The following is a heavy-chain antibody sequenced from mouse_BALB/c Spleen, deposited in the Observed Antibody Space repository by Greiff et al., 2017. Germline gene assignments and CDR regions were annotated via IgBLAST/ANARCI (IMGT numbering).Heavy chain of an antibody. Sequence: EVQLQQSGAELVRPGASVKLSCTASGFNIKDYYMHWVKQRPEQGLEWIGWIDPENGDTEYAPKFQGKATMTADTSSNTAYLQLSSLTSEDTAVYYYIAIYCYGAMDYWGQGTSVTVSS. CDR1: GFNIKDYY. CDR3: IAIYCYGAMDY. D-gene: IGHD1-1*01. CDR2: IDPENGDT. V-gene: IGHV14-4*02. J-gene: IGHJ4*01.